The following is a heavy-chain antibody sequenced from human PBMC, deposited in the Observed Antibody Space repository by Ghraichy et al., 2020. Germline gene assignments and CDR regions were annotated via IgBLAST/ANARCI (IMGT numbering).Heavy chain of an antibody. CDR2: VSYNGDTK. D-gene: IGHD3-22*01. Sequence: LSLTCAVSGFIFSNYGMQWVRQAPGKGLECVAVVSYNGDTKYYAESAKGRFTVDRDNSKNTMYLQMSSLRVEDTAVYYCAKEANSSGYYAYFDHWGQGALVTVAS. V-gene: IGHV3-30*18. CDR3: AKEANSSGYYAYFDH. J-gene: IGHJ4*02. CDR1: GFIFSNYG.